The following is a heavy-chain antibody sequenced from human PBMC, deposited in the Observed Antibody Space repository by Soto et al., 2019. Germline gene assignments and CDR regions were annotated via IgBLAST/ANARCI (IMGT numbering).Heavy chain of an antibody. J-gene: IGHJ4*02. CDR2: ISYDGSNK. D-gene: IGHD3-22*01. CDR1: GFTFSSYG. Sequence: QVQLVESGGGVVQPGRSLRLSCAASGFTFSSYGMHWVRQAPGKGLEWVAVISYDGSNKYYADSVKGRFTISRDNSKNTLYLQMNSLRAEDTAVYYCAKSGYYYDSSGYYLSPYFDYWGQGTLVTVSS. CDR3: AKSGYYYDSSGYYLSPYFDY. V-gene: IGHV3-30*18.